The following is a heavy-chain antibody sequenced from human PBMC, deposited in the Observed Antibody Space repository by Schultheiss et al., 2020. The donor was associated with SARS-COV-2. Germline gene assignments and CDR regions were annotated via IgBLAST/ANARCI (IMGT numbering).Heavy chain of an antibody. CDR2: INHSGST. D-gene: IGHD4-17*01. V-gene: IGHV4-59*08. Sequence: SQTLSLTCTVSGGSISSYYWSWIRQPPGKGLEWIGEINHSGSTYYNPSLKSRVTISVDTSKNQFSLKLSSVTAADTAVYYCARHRNGDHDYWGQGTLVTVSS. CDR1: GGSISSYY. CDR3: ARHRNGDHDY. J-gene: IGHJ4*02.